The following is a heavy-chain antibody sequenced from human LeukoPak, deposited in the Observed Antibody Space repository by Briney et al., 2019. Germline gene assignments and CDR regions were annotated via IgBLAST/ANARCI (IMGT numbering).Heavy chain of an antibody. CDR1: GFTFSTYN. D-gene: IGHD4-17*01. CDR2: ISVGSSFI. CDR3: ARDGPTGAFDI. J-gene: IGHJ3*02. V-gene: IGHV3-21*01. Sequence: SGGSLRLSCAASGFTFSTYNMNWVRQAPGKGLEWVSSISVGSSFIYYADSVRGRFTISRDNAKNSLYLQMNSLRAEDTAVFYCARDGPTGAFDIWGQGTMVTVSS.